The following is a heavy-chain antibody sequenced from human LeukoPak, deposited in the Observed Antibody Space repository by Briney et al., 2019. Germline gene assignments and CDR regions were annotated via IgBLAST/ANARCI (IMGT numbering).Heavy chain of an antibody. V-gene: IGHV3-30*18. J-gene: IGHJ4*02. Sequence: GGSLRLSCAASGFTFSSYGMHWVRQAPGKGLEWVAVISYDGSNKYYADSVKGRFTISRDNSKNTLYLQMNSLSAEDTAVYYCTKDQSLWVVNYYSDYWGQGNLVTVSS. CDR3: TKDQSLWVVNYYSDY. CDR2: ISYDGSNK. D-gene: IGHD3-22*01. CDR1: GFTFSSYG.